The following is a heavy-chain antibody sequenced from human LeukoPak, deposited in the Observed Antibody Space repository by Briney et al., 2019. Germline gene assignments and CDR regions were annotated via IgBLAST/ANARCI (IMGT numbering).Heavy chain of an antibody. Sequence: GGSLRLSCADSGFTVSSNYMSWVRQAPGKGLEWVSVIYSGGSTYYADSVKGRFTISRDNSKNTLYLQMNSLRAEDTAVYYCARGCPYYYGMDVWGQGTTVTVSS. J-gene: IGHJ6*02. CDR3: ARGCPYYYGMDV. CDR1: GFTVSSNY. CDR2: IYSGGST. V-gene: IGHV3-53*01.